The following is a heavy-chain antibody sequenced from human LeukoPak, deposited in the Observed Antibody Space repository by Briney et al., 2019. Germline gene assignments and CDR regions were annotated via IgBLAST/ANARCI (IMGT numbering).Heavy chain of an antibody. CDR2: MNPNSGNT. J-gene: IGHJ6*03. CDR1: GYTFTSYD. V-gene: IGHV1-8*03. D-gene: IGHD2-2*01. CDR3: ARADVVVVVPAASYYYYYMDV. Sequence: GASVKVSCKASGYTFTSYDINWVRQATGQGLEWMGWMNPNSGNTGYAQKFQGRVTITRNTSIRTAYMELSSLRSEDTAVYYCARADVVVVVPAASYYYYYMDVWGKGTTVTVSS.